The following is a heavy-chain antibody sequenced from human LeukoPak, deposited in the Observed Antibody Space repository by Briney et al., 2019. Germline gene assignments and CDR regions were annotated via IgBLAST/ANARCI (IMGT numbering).Heavy chain of an antibody. Sequence: GGSLRLSCAASGFTFSRQAMSWVRQAPGKGLEWVANMNQDGSAEDYVDSVKGRFTISRDNARNSLYLQMSSLRAEDTAVYYCATYTHWVAGDVWGQGTTVTVSS. CDR1: GFTFSRQA. D-gene: IGHD3-16*01. CDR3: ATYTHWVAGDV. CDR2: MNQDGSAE. J-gene: IGHJ6*02. V-gene: IGHV3-7*01.